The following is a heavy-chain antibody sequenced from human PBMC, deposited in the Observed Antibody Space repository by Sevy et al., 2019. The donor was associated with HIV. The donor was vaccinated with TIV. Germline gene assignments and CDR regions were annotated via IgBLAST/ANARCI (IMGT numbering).Heavy chain of an antibody. Sequence: GGSLRLSCAASGFIFNSYAMNWVRQAPGKGLEWVSSISGSGGSTYYADSVKGRVTISRDNFRRMVDLQMNSLRAGDTAIYYGLGVGTTTAFDYWGQGTLVTVSS. D-gene: IGHD1-26*01. CDR3: LGVGTTTAFDY. CDR1: GFIFNSYA. V-gene: IGHV3-23*01. CDR2: ISGSGGST. J-gene: IGHJ4*02.